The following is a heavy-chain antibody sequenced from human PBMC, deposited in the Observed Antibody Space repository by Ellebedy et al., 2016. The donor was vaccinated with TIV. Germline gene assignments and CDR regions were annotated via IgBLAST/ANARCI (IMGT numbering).Heavy chain of an antibody. CDR2: INPSGGST. CDR1: GYTFTSYY. V-gene: IGHV1-46*01. Sequence: AASVKVSCKASGYTFTSYYMHWARQAPGQGLEWMGIINPSGGSTSYAQKFQGRVTMTRDTSTSTVYMELSSLRSEDTAVYYCARGAGNYDFWSGYYSRYFDYWGQGTLVTVSS. CDR3: ARGAGNYDFWSGYYSRYFDY. J-gene: IGHJ4*02. D-gene: IGHD3-3*01.